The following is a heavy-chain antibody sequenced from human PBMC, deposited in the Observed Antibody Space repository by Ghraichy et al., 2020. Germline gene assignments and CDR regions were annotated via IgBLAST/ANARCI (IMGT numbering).Heavy chain of an antibody. CDR2: IFYNGNV. D-gene: IGHD3-16*01. Sequence: SETLSLTCTVSGGSISSNDDYWGWIRQPPGKGLEWIGSIFYNGNVYYNPSLKSRVTISVDTSKNQFSLKLSSVTAADTAVYYCAGHHWRGNDAFDIWGQGTLVTVSS. CDR3: AGHHWRGNDAFDI. J-gene: IGHJ3*02. V-gene: IGHV4-39*01. CDR1: GGSISSNDDY.